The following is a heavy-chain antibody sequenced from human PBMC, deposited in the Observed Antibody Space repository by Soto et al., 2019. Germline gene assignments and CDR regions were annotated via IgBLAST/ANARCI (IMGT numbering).Heavy chain of an antibody. CDR2: IYHSGST. Sequence: SETLSLTCAVSSGSISSSNWWSWVRQPPGKGLEWIGEIYHSGSTNYNPSLKSRVTISVDKSKNQFSLKLSSVTAADTAVYYCAREYLVVPAARKSEDSYYYYYMDGWGKGTTVTVSS. V-gene: IGHV4-4*02. D-gene: IGHD2-2*01. CDR3: AREYLVVPAARKSEDSYYYYYMDG. CDR1: SGSISSSNW. J-gene: IGHJ6*03.